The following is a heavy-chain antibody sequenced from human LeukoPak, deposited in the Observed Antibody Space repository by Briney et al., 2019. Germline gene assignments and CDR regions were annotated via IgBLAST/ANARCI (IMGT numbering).Heavy chain of an antibody. V-gene: IGHV4-34*01. J-gene: IGHJ6*02. CDR3: ARDRGLVRGYGMDV. CDR1: GGSFSGYH. D-gene: IGHD3-10*01. CDR2: INDSEGT. Sequence: SETLSLTCAVSGGSFSGYHWSWIRQPPGQGLEWIGEINDSEGTTYNPSLKSRVIISVDTSKNQLSLKLNSVTAADTAVYYCARDRGLVRGYGMDVWGQGTTVTVSS.